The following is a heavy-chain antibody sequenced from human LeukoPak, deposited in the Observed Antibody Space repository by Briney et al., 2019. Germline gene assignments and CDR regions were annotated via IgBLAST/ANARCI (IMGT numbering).Heavy chain of an antibody. CDR2: IYYSGST. Sequence: ASQTLSLTCTVSGGSISSGDYYWSWIRQPPGKGLEWIGYIYYSGSTYYNPSLKSRVTISVDTSKNQFSLKLSSVTAADTAVYYCARTPLTMVGIYYFDYWGQGTLVTVSS. V-gene: IGHV4-30-4*08. J-gene: IGHJ4*02. CDR1: GGSISSGDYY. CDR3: ARTPLTMVGIYYFDY. D-gene: IGHD3-10*01.